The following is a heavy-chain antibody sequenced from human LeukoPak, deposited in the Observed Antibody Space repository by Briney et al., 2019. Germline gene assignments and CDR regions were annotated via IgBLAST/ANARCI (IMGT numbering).Heavy chain of an antibody. CDR1: GFTVSSNY. Sequence: PGGSLRLSCAASGFTVSSNYMSWVRQAPGKGLEWVSSISSSSSYIYYADSVKGRFTISRDNAKNSLYLQMNSLRAEDTAVYYCARDHDYYDSSGYYAWGQGTLVTVSS. V-gene: IGHV3-21*01. CDR2: ISSSSSYI. J-gene: IGHJ5*02. CDR3: ARDHDYYDSSGYYA. D-gene: IGHD3-22*01.